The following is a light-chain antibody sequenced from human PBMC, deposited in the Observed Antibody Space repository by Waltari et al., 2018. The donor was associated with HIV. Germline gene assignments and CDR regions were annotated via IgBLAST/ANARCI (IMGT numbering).Light chain of an antibody. CDR3: ATWDISLSAVV. Sequence: QAGLTQPPSVSKGMRQTATLTCPGNSNNVGNTGEAWLQQHQGHPPKLLSYRDNKRPSGISERFSASRSGNTASLTITGVQPEDEADYFCATWDISLSAVVFGGGTTLTVL. V-gene: IGLV10-54*04. CDR2: RDN. CDR1: SNNVGNTG. J-gene: IGLJ2*01.